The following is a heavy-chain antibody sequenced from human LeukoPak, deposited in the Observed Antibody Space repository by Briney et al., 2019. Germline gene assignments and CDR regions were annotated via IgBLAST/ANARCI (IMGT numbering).Heavy chain of an antibody. CDR1: GGSISSYY. Sequence: SETLSLTCTVSGGSISSYYWSWIRQPPGKGLEWIGYIYYSGSTNYNPSLKSRVTISVDTSKNQFSLKLSSVTAADTAVYYCARRRYYYDNSGSSYWYFDLWGRGTLVTVSS. V-gene: IGHV4-59*01. CDR3: ARRRYYYDNSGSSYWYFDL. D-gene: IGHD3-22*01. CDR2: IYYSGST. J-gene: IGHJ2*01.